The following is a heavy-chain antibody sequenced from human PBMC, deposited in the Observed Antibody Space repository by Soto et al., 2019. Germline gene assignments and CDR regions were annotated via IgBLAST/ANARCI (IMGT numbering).Heavy chain of an antibody. CDR1: GFTFSNYP. J-gene: IGHJ4*02. Sequence: EVQLLESGGGLVQGGESLRLSCPASGFTFSNYPMSWVRQVPGKGLEWVSSISASGGSTYYADSVRGRFTISRDNSMNTLYMQMNILRDEDSAVYYCAKNNIFGSGTKDYWGQGTLVTVSS. V-gene: IGHV3-23*01. CDR3: AKNNIFGSGTKDY. CDR2: ISASGGST. D-gene: IGHD3-10*01.